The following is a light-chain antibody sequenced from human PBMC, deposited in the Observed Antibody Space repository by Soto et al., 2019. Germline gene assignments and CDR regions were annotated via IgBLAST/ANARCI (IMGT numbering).Light chain of an antibody. CDR1: HNINNY. Sequence: IQMTQSPSSLSASVGDRVTISWRASHNINNYLNWYQQKPGTAPKPLIYAASSLQPGVPSRFNGSRSATDFTLTISSLQPEDSATYYCQQSYYIPRSFGQGTKLEIK. CDR3: QQSYYIPRS. V-gene: IGKV1-39*01. J-gene: IGKJ2*03. CDR2: AAS.